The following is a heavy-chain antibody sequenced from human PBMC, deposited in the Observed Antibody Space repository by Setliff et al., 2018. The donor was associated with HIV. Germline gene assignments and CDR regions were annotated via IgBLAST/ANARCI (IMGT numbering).Heavy chain of an antibody. V-gene: IGHV1-2*04. CDR2: VNPDNGGT. J-gene: IGHJ4*02. CDR3: ATTGKDEHYFDC. Sequence: ASVKVSCKASGYTFTDYYIHWVRQAPGRSLEWLGWVNPDNGGTDYPQKFRGWVSMTRDTSINTAYLDLSSLGSDDTAVYYCATTGKDEHYFDCGGQGTLVTVSS. D-gene: IGHD3-10*01. CDR1: GYTFTDYY.